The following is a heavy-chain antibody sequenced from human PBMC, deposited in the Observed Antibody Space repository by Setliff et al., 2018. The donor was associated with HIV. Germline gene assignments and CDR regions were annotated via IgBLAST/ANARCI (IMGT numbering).Heavy chain of an antibody. V-gene: IGHV4-4*07. CDR3: AREDCNWNDLRWFDP. CDR2: INRSGST. CDR1: GISISSYY. D-gene: IGHD1-1*01. Sequence: KTSETLSLTCTVSGISISSYYWSWIRQPAGKGLEWIGRINRSGSTKYNPSLKSRVTMSVDTSKNYVSLKLNSVTAADTAVYYCAREDCNWNDLRWFDPWGQGTLVTVSS. J-gene: IGHJ5*02.